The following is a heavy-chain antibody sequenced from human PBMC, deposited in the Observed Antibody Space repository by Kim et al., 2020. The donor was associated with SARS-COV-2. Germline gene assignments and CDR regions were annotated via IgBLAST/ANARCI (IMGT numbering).Heavy chain of an antibody. CDR3: ARDRYYDSSGYYYMVGA. Sequence: GGSLRLSCAASGFTFSDYYMSWIRQAPGKGLEWVSYISSSGSTIYYADSVKGRFTISRDNAKNSLYLQMNSLRAEDTAVYYCARDRYYDSSGYYYMVGAWGQGTLVTVSS. CDR1: GFTFSDYY. J-gene: IGHJ4*02. V-gene: IGHV3-11*01. D-gene: IGHD3-22*01. CDR2: ISSSGSTI.